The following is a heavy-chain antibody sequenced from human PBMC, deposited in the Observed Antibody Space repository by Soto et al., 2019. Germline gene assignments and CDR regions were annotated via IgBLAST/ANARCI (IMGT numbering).Heavy chain of an antibody. V-gene: IGHV4-4*07. CDR3: ARDLPRELVITTDAFDI. D-gene: IGHD3-22*01. Sequence: QVQLQESGPGLVKPSETLSLTCTVSGGSISSYYWSWIRQPAGKGLEWIGRIYTSGSTNYNPSLKGRVTMSVDTSKNQFALKLSSVTAADTAVYYCARDLPRELVITTDAFDIWGQGTMVTVSS. J-gene: IGHJ3*02. CDR2: IYTSGST. CDR1: GGSISSYY.